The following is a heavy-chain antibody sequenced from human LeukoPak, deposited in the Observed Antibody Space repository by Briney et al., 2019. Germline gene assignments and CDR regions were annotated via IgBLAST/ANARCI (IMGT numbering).Heavy chain of an antibody. J-gene: IGHJ6*02. CDR1: GGSFSGYY. D-gene: IGHD3-3*01. CDR2: IYYSGST. CDR3: ARDKWTYDFWSGYNYGMDV. V-gene: IGHV4-34*09. Sequence: PSETLSLTCAVYGGSFSGYYWSWIRQPPGEGLEWIGHIYYSGSTYYNPSLKSRVTISVDTSKNQFSLKLSSVTAADTAVYYCARDKWTYDFWSGYNYGMDVWGQGTTVTVSS.